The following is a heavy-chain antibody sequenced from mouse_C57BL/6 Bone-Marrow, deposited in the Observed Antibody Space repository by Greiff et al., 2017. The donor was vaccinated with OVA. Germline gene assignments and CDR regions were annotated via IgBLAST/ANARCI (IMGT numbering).Heavy chain of an antibody. Sequence: QVQLKQPGAELVKPGASVKVSCKASGYTFTSYWMHWVKQRPGQGLEWIGRIHPSDSDTNYNQKFKGKATLTVDKSSSTAYMQLSSLTSEDSAVYYCAIRGYGSSSLAYWGQGTLVTVS. CDR2: IHPSDSDT. J-gene: IGHJ3*01. V-gene: IGHV1-74*01. D-gene: IGHD1-1*01. CDR3: AIRGYGSSSLAY. CDR1: GYTFTSYW.